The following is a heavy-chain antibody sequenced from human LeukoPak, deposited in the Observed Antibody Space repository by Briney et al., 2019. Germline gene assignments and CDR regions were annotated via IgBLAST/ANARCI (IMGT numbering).Heavy chain of an antibody. CDR1: GFTFSSYG. CDR3: ARAGSFSSSYGISWDY. V-gene: IGHV3-7*01. Sequence: GGSLRLSCAASGFTFSSYGMSWVRQAPGKGLEWVANIKQDESEKYYVDSVKGRFTISRDNAKNSLFLQMNSLRAEDTAVYYCARAGSFSSSYGISWDYWGRGALVAVSS. D-gene: IGHD2-15*01. J-gene: IGHJ4*02. CDR2: IKQDESEK.